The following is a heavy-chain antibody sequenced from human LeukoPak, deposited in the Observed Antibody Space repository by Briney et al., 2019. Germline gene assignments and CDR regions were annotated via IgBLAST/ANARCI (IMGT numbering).Heavy chain of an antibody. CDR3: AKGREYQLLSPFDY. J-gene: IGHJ4*02. V-gene: IGHV3-9*01. D-gene: IGHD2-2*01. Sequence: GGSLRLSCAASGFTFSSYSMNWVRQAPGKGLEWVSGISWNSGSIGYADSVKGRFTISRDNAKNSLYLQMNSLRAEDTALYYCAKGREYQLLSPFDYWGQGTLVTVSS. CDR2: ISWNSGSI. CDR1: GFTFSSYS.